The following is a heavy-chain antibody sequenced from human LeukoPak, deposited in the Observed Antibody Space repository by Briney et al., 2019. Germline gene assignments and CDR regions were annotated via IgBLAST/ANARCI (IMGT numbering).Heavy chain of an antibody. Sequence: SETLSLTCTVSGGSIRSYYWSWIPQTAGKGLEWIGRIYTSGSTNYNPSLKSRVTMSVDTSKNQFSLKLSSVTAADTAVYYCARDAGIAVAGFDYWGQGTLVSVSS. J-gene: IGHJ4*02. CDR3: ARDAGIAVAGFDY. V-gene: IGHV4-4*07. CDR1: GGSIRSYY. D-gene: IGHD6-19*01. CDR2: IYTSGST.